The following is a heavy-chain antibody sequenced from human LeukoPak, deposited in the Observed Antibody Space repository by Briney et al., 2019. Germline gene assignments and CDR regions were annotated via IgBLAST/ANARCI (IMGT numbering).Heavy chain of an antibody. J-gene: IGHJ4*02. D-gene: IGHD3-22*01. V-gene: IGHV4-39*07. CDR2: INHSGST. Sequence: PSETLSLTCTVSGGSIISRSYYWSWIRQPPGKGLEWIGEINHSGSTNYNPSLKSRVTISVDTSKNQFSLKLSSVTAADTAVYYCARDYYYDSSGYYYWGQGTLVTVSS. CDR1: GGSIISRSYY. CDR3: ARDYYYDSSGYYY.